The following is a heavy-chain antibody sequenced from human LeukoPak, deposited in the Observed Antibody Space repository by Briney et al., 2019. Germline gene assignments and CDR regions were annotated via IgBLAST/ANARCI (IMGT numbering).Heavy chain of an antibody. CDR3: ARGEAVAGTDY. D-gene: IGHD6-19*01. V-gene: IGHV3-20*04. CDR2: IYSDNT. Sequence: GGSLRLSCAASGFTFDDYGMSWVRQAPGKGLEWVSFIYSDNTHYSDSVKGRFTISRDNAKNTLYLQMNSLRAEDTAVYYCARGEAVAGTDYWGQGTLVTVSS. CDR1: GFTFDDYG. J-gene: IGHJ4*02.